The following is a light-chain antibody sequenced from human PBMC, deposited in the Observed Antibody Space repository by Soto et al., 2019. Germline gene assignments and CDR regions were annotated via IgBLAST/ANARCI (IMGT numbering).Light chain of an antibody. Sequence: EIVLTQSPGTLSLSPGERATLSCRASQSVSSNYLVWYQQKPGQTPRLLIYGASSRATGIPDRFSGSGSGTDFTLTISRLEPEDFAVYYCQQYSGSPPWTFGQGTKVEIK. CDR1: QSVSSNY. J-gene: IGKJ1*01. CDR3: QQYSGSPPWT. CDR2: GAS. V-gene: IGKV3-20*01.